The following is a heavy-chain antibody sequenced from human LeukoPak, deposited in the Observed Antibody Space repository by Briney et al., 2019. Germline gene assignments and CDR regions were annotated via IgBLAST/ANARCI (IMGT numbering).Heavy chain of an antibody. Sequence: ASEKVSCKASGYTFTGYYMHWVRQAPGQGLEWMGRINPNSGGTNYAQKFQGRVTMTRDTSISTAYMELSRLRSDDTAVYYCARAGDSSGYYQNWGQGTLVTVSS. CDR1: GYTFTGYY. CDR3: ARAGDSSGYYQN. CDR2: INPNSGGT. V-gene: IGHV1-2*06. J-gene: IGHJ4*02. D-gene: IGHD3-22*01.